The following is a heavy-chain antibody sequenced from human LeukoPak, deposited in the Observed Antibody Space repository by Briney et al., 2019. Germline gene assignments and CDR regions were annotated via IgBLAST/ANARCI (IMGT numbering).Heavy chain of an antibody. CDR2: IYTSGST. Sequence: PSETLSLTCTVSGGAISSDSWSWIRQPAGKGLEWIGRIYTSGSTNYNPSLKSRVTMSVDTSKNQFSLKLSSVTAADTAVYYCAVYQPYRGSYHYYCFMDVWGKGTTVTVSS. CDR3: AVYQPYRGSYHYYCFMDV. CDR1: GGAISSDS. V-gene: IGHV4-4*07. J-gene: IGHJ6*03. D-gene: IGHD1-26*01.